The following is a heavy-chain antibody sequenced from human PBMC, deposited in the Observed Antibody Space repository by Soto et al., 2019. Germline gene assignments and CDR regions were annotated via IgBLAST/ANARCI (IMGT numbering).Heavy chain of an antibody. CDR3: AKDFGRGQLLGFDH. V-gene: IGHV3-43*01. Sequence: GGSLRLSCAASGFIFDDYTIHWVRQAPGKGLEWVSLISWNGERTYYADSVKGRFTISRDSSTNSLYLQMDSLRTEDSAVYYCAKDFGRGQLLGFDHWGQGTPVTAPQ. D-gene: IGHD1-26*01. J-gene: IGHJ4*02. CDR2: ISWNGERT. CDR1: GFIFDDYT.